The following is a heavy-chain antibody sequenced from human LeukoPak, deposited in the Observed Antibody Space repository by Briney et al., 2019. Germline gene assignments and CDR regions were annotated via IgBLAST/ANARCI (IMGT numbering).Heavy chain of an antibody. J-gene: IGHJ5*02. CDR2: ISWNSGSI. CDR3: AKALRFFGWFDP. CDR1: GFTFSSYS. Sequence: GGSLRLSCAASGFTFSSYSMNWVRQAPGKGLEWVSGISWNSGSIGYADSVKGRFTISRDNAKNSLYLQMNSLRAEDTALYYCAKALRFFGWFDPWGQGTLVTVSS. D-gene: IGHD3-3*01. V-gene: IGHV3-9*01.